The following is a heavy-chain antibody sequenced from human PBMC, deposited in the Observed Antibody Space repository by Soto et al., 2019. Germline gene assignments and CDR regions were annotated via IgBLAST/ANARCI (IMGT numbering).Heavy chain of an antibody. V-gene: IGHV3-21*01. Sequence: GGSLRLSCAASGFTFSSYSMNWVRQAPGKGLEWVSSISSSSSYIYYADSVKGRFTISRDNAKNSLYLQMNSLRAEDTAVYYCARDDITIFGVVIPPMDVWGKGTTVTVS. CDR2: ISSSSSYI. J-gene: IGHJ6*03. CDR3: ARDDITIFGVVIPPMDV. CDR1: GFTFSSYS. D-gene: IGHD3-3*01.